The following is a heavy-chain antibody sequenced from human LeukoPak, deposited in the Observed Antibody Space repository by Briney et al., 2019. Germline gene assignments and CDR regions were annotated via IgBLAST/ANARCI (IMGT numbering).Heavy chain of an antibody. CDR2: IYPGDSDT. D-gene: IGHD4-17*01. Sequence: GESLKISCKGSGYSFTSYLIGWVRQLPGKGLEWMGIIYPGDSDTRYSPSFQGQVTISADKSISTAYLQWSSLKASDTAMYYCARSPYGQGRYFQHWGQGTLVTVSS. CDR3: ARSPYGQGRYFQH. CDR1: GYSFTSYL. V-gene: IGHV5-51*01. J-gene: IGHJ1*01.